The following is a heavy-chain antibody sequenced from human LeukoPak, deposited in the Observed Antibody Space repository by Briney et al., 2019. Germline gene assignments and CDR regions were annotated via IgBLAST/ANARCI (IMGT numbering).Heavy chain of an antibody. Sequence: SETLSHTCTVSGGSISSYYWSWIRQPPGKGLEWIGYIYYSGSTNYNPSLKSRVTISVDTSKNQFSLKLSSVTAADTAVYYCAREIGSGSYGHWGQGTLVTVSS. CDR3: AREIGSGSYGH. D-gene: IGHD3-10*01. V-gene: IGHV4-59*01. CDR1: GGSISSYY. J-gene: IGHJ4*02. CDR2: IYYSGST.